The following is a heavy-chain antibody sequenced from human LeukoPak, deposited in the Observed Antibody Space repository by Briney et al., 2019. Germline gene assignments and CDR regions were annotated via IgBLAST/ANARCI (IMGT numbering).Heavy chain of an antibody. D-gene: IGHD6-19*01. J-gene: IGHJ3*01. CDR1: GFTFSSYE. Sequence: PGGRLRLSCAASGFTFSSYEMNWVRQAPGKGLEWVSYIIRSASTEYYADSVRGRFTISRDNAKNSLYLQMNSLRAEDTALYYCAREPTRGSSGWYHDAFDVWGQGTMVTVSS. CDR2: IIRSASTE. V-gene: IGHV3-48*03. CDR3: AREPTRGSSGWYHDAFDV.